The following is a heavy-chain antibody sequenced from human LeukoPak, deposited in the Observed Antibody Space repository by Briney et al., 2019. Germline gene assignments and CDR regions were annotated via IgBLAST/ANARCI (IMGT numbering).Heavy chain of an antibody. CDR2: TSSSSSYI. V-gene: IGHV3-21*01. D-gene: IGHD3-10*02. J-gene: IGHJ6*04. CDR1: GFTFSSYS. Sequence: GGSLRLSCAASGFTFSSYSMNWVRQAPGKGLEWVSSTSSSSSYIYYADSVKGRFTISRDNAKNSLYLQMNSLRAEDTAVYYCAELGITMIGGVWGKGTTVTISS. CDR3: AELGITMIGGV.